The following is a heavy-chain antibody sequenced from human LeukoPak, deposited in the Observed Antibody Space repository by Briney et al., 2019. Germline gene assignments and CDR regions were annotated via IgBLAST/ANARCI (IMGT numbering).Heavy chain of an antibody. CDR3: ARGKGFYYYGMDV. J-gene: IGHJ6*02. V-gene: IGHV3-30-3*01. CDR1: GFTFSSYA. CDR2: ISYDGSNK. Sequence: PGRSLRLSCAASGFTFSSYAMHWVRQAPGKGLEWVAVISYDGSNKYYADSVKGRFTISRDNSKNTLYLQMNSLRAKDTAVYYCARGKGFYYYGMDVWGQGTTVTVSS.